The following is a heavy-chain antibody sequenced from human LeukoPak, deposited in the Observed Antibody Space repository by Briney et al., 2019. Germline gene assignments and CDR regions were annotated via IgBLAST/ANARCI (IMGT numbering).Heavy chain of an antibody. D-gene: IGHD2-15*01. Sequence: GGALRLSCAASGFTFSIDMINCGRQAPGKGRGGGSSISERRNYTYYADSVKGQLPISTDNAKNSLYLQMNSLRAEDTALYYCAREFCSDGTCYWSFDFWGQGTLVTVSS. CDR2: ISERRNYT. J-gene: IGHJ4*02. CDR3: AREFCSDGTCYWSFDF. V-gene: IGHV3-21*01. CDR1: GFTFSIDM.